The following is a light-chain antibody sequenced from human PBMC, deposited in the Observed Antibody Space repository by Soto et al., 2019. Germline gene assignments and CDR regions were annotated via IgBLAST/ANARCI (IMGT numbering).Light chain of an antibody. CDR2: SNN. Sequence: QPVLTQPPSASGTPGQRVTISCSGSSSNIGSNTVNWYQQFPGTAPKLLIYSNNQRPSGVPDRFSGSKSGTSASLAISGLQSEDEADYYCAAWDDSLSGNWVFGGGTKLTVL. J-gene: IGLJ3*02. CDR3: AAWDDSLSGNWV. V-gene: IGLV1-44*01. CDR1: SSNIGSNT.